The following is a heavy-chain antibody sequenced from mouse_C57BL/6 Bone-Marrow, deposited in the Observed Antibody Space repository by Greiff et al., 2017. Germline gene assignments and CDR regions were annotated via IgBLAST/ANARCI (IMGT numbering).Heavy chain of an antibody. CDR2: IYPGSGST. CDR3: ARTDSNYGWYFDV. CDR1: GYTFTSYW. Sequence: QVQLQQPGAELVKPGASVKMSCKASGYTFTSYWITWVKQRPGQGLEWIGDIYPGSGSTNYNEKFKSKATLTVDKSSSTAYRQLSSLTSEDSAVYYCARTDSNYGWYFDVWGTGTTVTVSS. V-gene: IGHV1-55*01. D-gene: IGHD2-5*01. J-gene: IGHJ1*03.